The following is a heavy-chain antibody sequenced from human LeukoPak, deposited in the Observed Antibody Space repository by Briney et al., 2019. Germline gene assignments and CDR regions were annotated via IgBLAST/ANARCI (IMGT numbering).Heavy chain of an antibody. V-gene: IGHV3-53*01. CDR3: ARGVSIAAAGTSYYYYGMDV. CDR2: IYSGGST. J-gene: IGHJ6*02. CDR1: GFTVSSNY. D-gene: IGHD6-13*01. Sequence: GGSLRLSCAASGFTVSSNYMSWVRQAPGKGLEWVSVIYSGGSTYYADSVKGRFTISRDNSKNTLYLQMNSLRAEDTAVYYCARGVSIAAAGTSYYYYGMDVWGQGTTVTVSS.